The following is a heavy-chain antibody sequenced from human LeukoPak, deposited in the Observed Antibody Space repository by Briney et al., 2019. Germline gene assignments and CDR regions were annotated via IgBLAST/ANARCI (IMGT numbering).Heavy chain of an antibody. Sequence: SETLSLTCTVSGDSTSSDRYYGGWVRQPPGKGLEWIGNIYYSGSTYYNPSLKSRVTMSVDTSKNQFFLKLNSVTAADMAVYYCARGRPYSGGYHLDYWGQGTLVTVSA. D-gene: IGHD1-26*01. J-gene: IGHJ4*02. CDR1: GDSTSSDRYY. CDR3: ARGRPYSGGYHLDY. CDR2: IYYSGST. V-gene: IGHV4-39*01.